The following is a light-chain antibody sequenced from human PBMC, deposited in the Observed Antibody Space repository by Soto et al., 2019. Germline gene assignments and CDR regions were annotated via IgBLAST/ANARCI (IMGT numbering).Light chain of an antibody. V-gene: IGKV3-15*01. CDR2: GAS. J-gene: IGKJ3*01. Sequence: EIVMTQSPATLSESPGERATLSCRASQSVSSNLAWYQQKPGQAPRLLIYGASTRATGIPARLSGSGSGTELTLTISSLQSEDFAVYYCQQYNNWPPFTFGPGTKVDIK. CDR1: QSVSSN. CDR3: QQYNNWPPFT.